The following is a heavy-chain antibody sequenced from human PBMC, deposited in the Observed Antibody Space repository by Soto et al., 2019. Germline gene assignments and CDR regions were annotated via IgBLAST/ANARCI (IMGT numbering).Heavy chain of an antibody. Sequence: ASVKVSCKVSGYTLTELSMHWVRQAPGKGLEWMGGFDPEDGETIYAQKFQGRVTMTEDTSTDTAYMELSSLRSEDTAMYYCARGSPCCTTTSSSRSYFYGIQVWGEATTV. D-gene: IGHD2-2*01. J-gene: IGHJ6*02. V-gene: IGHV1-24*01. CDR3: ARGSPCCTTTSSSRSYFYGIQV. CDR1: GYTLTELS. CDR2: FDPEDGET.